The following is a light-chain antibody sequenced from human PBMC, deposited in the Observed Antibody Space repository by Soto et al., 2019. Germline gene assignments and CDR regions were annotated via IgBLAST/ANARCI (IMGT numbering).Light chain of an antibody. CDR2: EVS. J-gene: IGLJ3*02. V-gene: IGLV2-14*01. CDR3: RSFTPSSTLEV. CDR1: SSDVGGYHY. Sequence: QSALTQPASVSGSPGQSITISCTGTSSDVGGYHYVSWYQQHPGKAPKLMIYEVSNRPSGVSNRFSGSKSGNTASLTISGLQAEDEADYYCRSFTPSSTLEVFGGGTKVTVL.